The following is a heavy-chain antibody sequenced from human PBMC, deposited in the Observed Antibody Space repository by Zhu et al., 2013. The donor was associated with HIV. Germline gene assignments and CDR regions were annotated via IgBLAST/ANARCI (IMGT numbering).Heavy chain of an antibody. CDR1: GYIFTGYY. CDR2: INPNSGGT. J-gene: IGHJ2*01. Sequence: SVKVSCKPSGYIFTGYYIHWIRQVPRQGLEWMGWINPNSGGTKYAQKFQGRVTMTRDTSISTAYMELTRLTSDDTAVYYCARDRNDIAVTGSWYFDLWGRGTLVTVSS. CDR3: ARDRNDIAVTGSWYFDL. D-gene: IGHD6-19*01. V-gene: IGHV1-2*02.